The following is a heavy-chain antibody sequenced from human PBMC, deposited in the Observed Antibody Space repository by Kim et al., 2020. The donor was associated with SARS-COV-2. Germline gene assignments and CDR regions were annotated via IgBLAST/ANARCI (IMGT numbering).Heavy chain of an antibody. CDR3: ARRRAEPHFDL. CDR1: SVSFSSRNYF. Sequence: SETLSLTCTVSSVSFSSRNYFWAWIRQPPGKGLEGIGNIHFSGATYYNPSLKSRVTMSVDTSKTQFSLQLRSVTASDTAVYYCARRRAEPHFDLWGQGILVPVSS. D-gene: IGHD1-26*01. CDR2: IHFSGAT. V-gene: IGHV4-39*01. J-gene: IGHJ4*02.